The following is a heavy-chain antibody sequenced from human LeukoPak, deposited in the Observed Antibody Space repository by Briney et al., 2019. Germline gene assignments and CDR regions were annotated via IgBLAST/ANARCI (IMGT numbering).Heavy chain of an antibody. CDR2: ISAYNGNT. CDR1: GYTFTSLG. D-gene: IGHD3-16*01. V-gene: IGHV1-18*01. CDR3: ARSIITPFNYYYYMDV. Sequence: ASVKVSCKASGYTFTSLGLSWVRQAPGQGLEWMGWISAYNGNTNYAQKFQGRVSMTTDTSTSTAYMELRSLRSEDTAVYYCARSIITPFNYYYYMDVWGKGTTVTISS. J-gene: IGHJ6*03.